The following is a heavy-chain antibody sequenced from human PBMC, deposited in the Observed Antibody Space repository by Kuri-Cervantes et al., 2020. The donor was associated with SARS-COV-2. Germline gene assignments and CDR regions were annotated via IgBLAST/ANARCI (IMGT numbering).Heavy chain of an antibody. CDR3: ARASPYYYYYYGMDV. Sequence: GSLRLSCTVSGGSISSYYWSWIRQPPGKGLEWIGYIYYSGSTNYNPSLKSRVTISVDTSKNQFSLKLSSVTAADTAVYYCARASPYYYYYYGMDVWGQGTTVTVSS. CDR1: GGSISSYY. CDR2: IYYSGST. V-gene: IGHV4-59*12. J-gene: IGHJ6*02.